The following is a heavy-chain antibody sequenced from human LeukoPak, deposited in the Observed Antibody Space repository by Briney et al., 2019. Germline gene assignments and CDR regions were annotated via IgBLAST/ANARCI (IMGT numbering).Heavy chain of an antibody. CDR1: GGSISSYY. D-gene: IGHD3-10*01. Sequence: SETLSLTCTVSGGSISSYYWSWIRQPPGKGLEWIGSIYHSGSTYYNPSLKSRVTISVDTSKNQFSLKLSSVTAADTAVYYCARDYGSAYYGMDVWGQGTTVTVSS. V-gene: IGHV4-59*08. CDR2: IYHSGST. J-gene: IGHJ6*02. CDR3: ARDYGSAYYGMDV.